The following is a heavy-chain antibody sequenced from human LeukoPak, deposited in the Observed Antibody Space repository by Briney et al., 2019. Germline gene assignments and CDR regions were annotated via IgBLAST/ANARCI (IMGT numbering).Heavy chain of an antibody. J-gene: IGHJ4*02. V-gene: IGHV1-2*06. CDR1: GYTFTDFY. CDR2: LNPNSGGT. CDR3: ARDDTVTTLPFDY. Sequence: ASVKVSCKASGYTFTDFYIHWVRQAPGQGLQWMGRLNPNSGGTENAQNFQGRVTMSRGTSISTAYMELIRLRADDTAVCYCARDDTVTTLPFDYWGQGTLVTVSS. D-gene: IGHD4-17*01.